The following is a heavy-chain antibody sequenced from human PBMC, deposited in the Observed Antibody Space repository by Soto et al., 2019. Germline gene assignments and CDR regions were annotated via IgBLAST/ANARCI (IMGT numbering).Heavy chain of an antibody. CDR1: GYTFTNYG. Sequence: QFQLLQSGAEVKKPGASVKVSCKASGYTFTNYGITWVRHAPGQGLEWMGWISAYNGDTHYTQRLQGRVTMTTDTSTSTAYMELRGLRSDDTAGYYCARVRQLVGYLYYYMDVWGNGTTVTVSS. CDR3: ARVRQLVGYLYYYMDV. V-gene: IGHV1-18*01. D-gene: IGHD6-6*01. CDR2: ISAYNGDT. J-gene: IGHJ6*03.